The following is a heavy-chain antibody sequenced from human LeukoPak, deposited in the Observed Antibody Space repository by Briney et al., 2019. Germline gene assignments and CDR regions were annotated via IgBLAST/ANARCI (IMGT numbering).Heavy chain of an antibody. CDR1: GYTFTGYY. CDR3: ARTHWSSTSCMQWIHLWAFDY. D-gene: IGHD2-2*01. V-gene: IGHV1-2*02. CDR2: INPNSGGT. Sequence: ASVKVSCKASGYTFTGYYMHWVRQAPGQGLEWMGWINPNSGGTNYAQKFQGRVTMTRDTSISTAYLELSRLRSDDTAVYYCARTHWSSTSCMQWIHLWAFDYWGQETLVTVSS. J-gene: IGHJ4*02.